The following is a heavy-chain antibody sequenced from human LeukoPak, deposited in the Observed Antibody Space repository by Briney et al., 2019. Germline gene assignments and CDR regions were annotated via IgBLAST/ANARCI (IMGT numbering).Heavy chain of an antibody. Sequence: GASVKVSCKASGYTFTGYYMHWVRQAPGQGLEWVGRINPNSGGANYAQKFQGRVTMTRDTSISTAYMELSRLRSDDTAVYYCARAWYYYDSSGYYQIDYWGQGTLVTVSS. D-gene: IGHD3-22*01. CDR3: ARAWYYYDSSGYYQIDY. CDR2: INPNSGGA. CDR1: GYTFTGYY. J-gene: IGHJ4*02. V-gene: IGHV1-2*06.